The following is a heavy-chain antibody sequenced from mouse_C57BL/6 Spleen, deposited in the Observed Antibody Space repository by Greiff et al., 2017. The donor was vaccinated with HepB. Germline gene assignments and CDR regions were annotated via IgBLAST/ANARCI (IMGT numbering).Heavy chain of an antibody. D-gene: IGHD2-2*01. V-gene: IGHV1-52*01. CDR3: AREAYGYDKRGYYAMDY. J-gene: IGHJ4*01. CDR1: GYTFTSYW. CDR2: IDPSDSET. Sequence: QVQLQQPGAELVRPGSSVKLSCKASGYTFTSYWMHWVKQRPIQGLEWIGNIDPSDSETHYNQKFKDKATLTVDKSSSTAYMQLSSLTSEDSAVYYCAREAYGYDKRGYYAMDYWGQGTSVTVSS.